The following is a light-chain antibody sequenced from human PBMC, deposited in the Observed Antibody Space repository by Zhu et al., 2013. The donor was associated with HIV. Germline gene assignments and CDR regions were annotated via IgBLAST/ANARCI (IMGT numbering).Light chain of an antibody. Sequence: QSALTQPASVSGSPGQSITISCTGTSSDVGSYNLVSWYQQHPGKAPKLMIYEGSKRPSGVSNRFSGSKSGNTASLTISGLQAEDEGDYYCHSYDSSLNTWVFGGGTKLTVL. V-gene: IGLV2-14*02. J-gene: IGLJ3*02. CDR3: HSYDSSLNTWV. CDR1: SSDVGSYNL. CDR2: EGS.